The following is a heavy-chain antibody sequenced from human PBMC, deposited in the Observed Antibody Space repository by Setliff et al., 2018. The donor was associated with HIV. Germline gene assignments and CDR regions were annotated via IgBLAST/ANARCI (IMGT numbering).Heavy chain of an antibody. CDR3: AAFFVTPLTTQDF. D-gene: IGHD4-17*01. V-gene: IGHV4-39*07. Sequence: SETLSLTCTVSGGSISNSRYYWSWIRQPPGKGLEWIGSIYYSGSTYYNPSLKSRVTISRDTSTNQFSLKVSSVTAADTAIYYCAAFFVTPLTTQDFWGQGTLVTVSS. CDR1: GGSISNSRYY. CDR2: IYYSGST. J-gene: IGHJ4*02.